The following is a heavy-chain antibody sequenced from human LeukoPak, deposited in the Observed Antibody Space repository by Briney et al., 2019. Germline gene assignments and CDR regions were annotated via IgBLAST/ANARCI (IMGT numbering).Heavy chain of an antibody. V-gene: IGHV4-59*12. CDR1: GGSISSYY. Sequence: SETLSLTCTVSGGSISSYYWSWIRQPPGKGLEWIGCIYYSGSTNYNPSLKSRVTISVDTSKNQFSLKLSSVTAADTAVYYCARVCDHSGSPCNYYYYYGMDVWGQGTTVTVSS. J-gene: IGHJ6*02. D-gene: IGHD3-10*01. CDR3: ARVCDHSGSPCNYYYYYGMDV. CDR2: IYYSGST.